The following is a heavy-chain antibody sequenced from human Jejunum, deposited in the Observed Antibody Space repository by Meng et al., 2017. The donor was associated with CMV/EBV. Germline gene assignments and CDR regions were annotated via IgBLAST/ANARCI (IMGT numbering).Heavy chain of an antibody. CDR1: GFTFSDYD. V-gene: IGHV3-11*01. CDR3: ATHSGGY. D-gene: IGHD6-25*01. Sequence: RLSCAASGFTFSDYDMSWIRQTPRKGLEWVSYISRRGDTIYYADSVKGRFTISRDNAKESLYLQMNSLTAKDTAIYYCATHSGGYWGQGTLVTVSS. J-gene: IGHJ1*01. CDR2: ISRRGDTI.